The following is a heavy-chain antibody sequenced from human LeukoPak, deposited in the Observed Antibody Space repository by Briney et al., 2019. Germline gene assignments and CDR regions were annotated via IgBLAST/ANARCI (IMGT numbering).Heavy chain of an antibody. CDR2: VHNSGST. Sequence: SETLSLTRTVSGGSISNYYWSWIRQPPGKGLEWIGYVHNSGSTTYNSSLKSRGTIVLDTSRNQFSLRLSSVTAADTAVYYCTQGAGWLIDYWGQGILVSVSS. D-gene: IGHD3-16*01. CDR3: TQGAGWLIDY. V-gene: IGHV4-59*03. CDR1: GGSISNYY. J-gene: IGHJ4*02.